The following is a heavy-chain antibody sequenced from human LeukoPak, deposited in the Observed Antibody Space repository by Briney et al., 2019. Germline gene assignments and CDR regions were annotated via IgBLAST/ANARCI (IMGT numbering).Heavy chain of an antibody. J-gene: IGHJ4*02. CDR1: GGSFSGYY. CDR2: INHSGST. V-gene: IGHV4-34*01. CDR3: ARGDGSGSYFAY. D-gene: IGHD1-26*01. Sequence: SETLSLTCAVYGGSFSGYYWSWIRQPPGKGLEWIGEINHSGSTNYNPSLKSRVTISVDTSKNQFSLQLNSVTPEDTAVYYCARGDGSGSYFAYWGQGTLVTVSS.